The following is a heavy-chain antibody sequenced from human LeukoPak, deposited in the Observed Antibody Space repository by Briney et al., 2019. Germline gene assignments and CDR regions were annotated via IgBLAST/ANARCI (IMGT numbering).Heavy chain of an antibody. J-gene: IGHJ4*02. CDR2: ISGIGGST. CDR3: AKGPHYYDSSGYAF. CDR1: GFTSSTCA. Sequence: PGGSLRLSCAASGFTSSTCAMSWVRQAPGKGLEWVSAISGIGGSTYYADSVKGRFTISRDNSKNTVYLQMNSLRAEDTAVYYCAKGPHYYDSSGYAFWGQGTLVTVSS. V-gene: IGHV3-23*01. D-gene: IGHD3-22*01.